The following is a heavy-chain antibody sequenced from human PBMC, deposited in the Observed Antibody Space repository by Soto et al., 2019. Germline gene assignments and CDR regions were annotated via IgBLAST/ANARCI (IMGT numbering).Heavy chain of an antibody. CDR3: VKVSTFYDILTGYYSTNFFGP. J-gene: IGHJ5*02. CDR1: GFTFSEYS. Sequence: GGSLRLSCSASGFTFSEYSMHWVRQAPGKGLQYVSTISSDGDITYYADSVKGRFTISRDNSKNTLYLQMNSLRPEDTAVYYCVKVSTFYDILTGYYSTNFFGPWGQGTLVTVSS. CDR2: ISSDGDIT. V-gene: IGHV3-64D*06. D-gene: IGHD3-9*01.